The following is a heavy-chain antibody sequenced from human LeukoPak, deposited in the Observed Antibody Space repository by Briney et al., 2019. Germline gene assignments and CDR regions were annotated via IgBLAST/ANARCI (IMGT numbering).Heavy chain of an antibody. Sequence: PGGSLRLSCAASGFTFSSYAMSWVRQAPGKGLEWVSAISGSGGSTYYADSVKGRFTISRDNSKNTLYLQMNSLRAEDTAVYYCAKGDSSWYGLATVTTLFDYWGQGTLVTVSS. J-gene: IGHJ4*02. D-gene: IGHD4-17*01. CDR3: AKGDSSWYGLATVTTLFDY. CDR1: GFTFSSYA. V-gene: IGHV3-23*01. CDR2: ISGSGGST.